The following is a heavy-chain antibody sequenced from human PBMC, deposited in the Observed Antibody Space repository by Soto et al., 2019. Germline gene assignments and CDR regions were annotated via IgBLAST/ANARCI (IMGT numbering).Heavy chain of an antibody. J-gene: IGHJ4*02. Sequence: QVQLVQSGPEVKRPGASVKVSCKASGYTFTTYDINWVLQATGQGLEWMGWMNPNSGYTGSAQKFQGRVTMTRDTSISTAYMELSSLRSDDTAVYYCARVNGDPDYWGQGTLVTVSS. CDR2: MNPNSGYT. CDR3: ARVNGDPDY. CDR1: GYTFTTYD. V-gene: IGHV1-8*01. D-gene: IGHD4-17*01.